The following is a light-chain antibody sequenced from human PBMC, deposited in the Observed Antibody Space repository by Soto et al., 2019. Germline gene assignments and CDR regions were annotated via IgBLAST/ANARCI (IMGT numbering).Light chain of an antibody. CDR2: DVS. J-gene: IGLJ2*01. CDR1: RGDIGDYKY. CDR3: SSYTSTNVVI. Sequence: QSALTQPASVSGSPGQSITISCTGSRGDIGDYKYVSWYKQHPGKAPKLMIYDVSTRPSGVSNRFSASKSGNTASLTISGLQAEDEADYYCSSYTSTNVVIFGGGTQLTVL. V-gene: IGLV2-14*01.